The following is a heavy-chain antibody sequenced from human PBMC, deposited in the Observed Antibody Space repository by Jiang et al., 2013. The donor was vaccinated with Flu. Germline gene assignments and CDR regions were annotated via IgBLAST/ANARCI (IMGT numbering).Heavy chain of an antibody. CDR1: GLNFSAFF. Sequence: QLVESGGGLVKPGGSLRLACAVSGLNFSAFFMSWMHQAPGKGLQWVSYISSSGNSIYYADSVKGRFTISRDNATNNLYLQMNSLRVEDTGVYYCATEQGLAAAGTVYWGQGTLVTVSS. D-gene: IGHD6-13*01. CDR3: ATEQGLAAAGTVY. V-gene: IGHV3-11*01. CDR2: ISSSGNSI. J-gene: IGHJ4*02.